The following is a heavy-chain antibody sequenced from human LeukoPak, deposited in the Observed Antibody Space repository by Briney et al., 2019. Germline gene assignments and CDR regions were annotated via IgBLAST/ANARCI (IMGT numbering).Heavy chain of an antibody. CDR1: GGSVSGYY. Sequence: SETLSLTCAVYGGSVSGYYCSWIRQPHGTGLECIGEINHSGSTNCNPSLRSRVTISVDRSRNEFALKLRSVTAADTAVYDCARGACEGIAARRGFDYWGQGTLVTVSS. D-gene: IGHD6-6*01. CDR2: INHSGST. CDR3: ARGACEGIAARRGFDY. J-gene: IGHJ4*02. V-gene: IGHV4-34*01.